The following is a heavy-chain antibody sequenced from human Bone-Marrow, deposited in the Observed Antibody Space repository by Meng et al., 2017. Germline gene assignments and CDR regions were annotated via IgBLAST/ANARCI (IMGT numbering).Heavy chain of an antibody. Sequence: SVKVSCKASGGTFSSYAISWVRQAPGQGLEWMGGIIPICGTANYAQKFQGRVTITADESTSTAYMELSSLRSEDTAVYYCARETTGTTGADYWGQGTLVTVSS. CDR1: GGTFSSYA. V-gene: IGHV1-69*13. CDR3: ARETTGTTGADY. J-gene: IGHJ4*02. CDR2: IIPICGTA. D-gene: IGHD1-7*01.